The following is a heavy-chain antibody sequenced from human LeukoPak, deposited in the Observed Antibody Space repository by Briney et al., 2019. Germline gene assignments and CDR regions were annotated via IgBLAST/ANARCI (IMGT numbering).Heavy chain of an antibody. J-gene: IGHJ4*02. CDR2: ISGSAHKI. V-gene: IGHV3-23*01. CDR3: AKAGTAF. Sequence: PGGSLRLSCVVSGFTFSDYAMSWVRQAPEKGLDWVSVISGSAHKIRYADSVKGRFTVSRDNSKNTLYLQMSSLRAEDTAVYYCAKAGTAFWGQGTVVIVSS. CDR1: GFTFSDYA. D-gene: IGHD6-13*01.